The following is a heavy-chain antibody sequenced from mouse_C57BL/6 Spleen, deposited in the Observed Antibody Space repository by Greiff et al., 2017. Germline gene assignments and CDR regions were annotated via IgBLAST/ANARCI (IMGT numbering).Heavy chain of an antibody. V-gene: IGHV5-9-1*02. CDR1: GFTFSSYA. Sequence: EVMLVESGEGLVKPGGSLKLSCAASGFTFSSYAMSWVRQTPEQRLEWVAYISRGGDYIYYADTVKGRFTISRDNARNTLYLQMSSLKYEDTAMYYCTRAYGSSRWYFDVWGTGTTVTVSS. D-gene: IGHD1-1*01. CDR2: ISRGGDYI. CDR3: TRAYGSSRWYFDV. J-gene: IGHJ1*03.